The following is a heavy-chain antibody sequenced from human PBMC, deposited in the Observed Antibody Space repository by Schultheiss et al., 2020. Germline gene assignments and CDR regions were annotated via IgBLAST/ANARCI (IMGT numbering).Heavy chain of an antibody. CDR2: IYTSGST. D-gene: IGHD5-18*01. CDR3: ARHGVDTAMACFDY. J-gene: IGHJ4*02. Sequence: SETLSLTCTVSGGSISSYYWSWIRQPAGKGLEWIGRIYTSGSTNYNPSLKSRVTISVDTSKNQFSLKLSSVTAADTAVYYCARHGVDTAMACFDYWGQGTLVTVSS. V-gene: IGHV4-4*07. CDR1: GGSISSYY.